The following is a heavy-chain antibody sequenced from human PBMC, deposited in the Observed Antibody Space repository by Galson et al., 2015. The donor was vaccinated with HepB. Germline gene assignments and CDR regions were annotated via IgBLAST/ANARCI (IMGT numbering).Heavy chain of an antibody. CDR2: ISSSGTII. J-gene: IGHJ6*02. CDR3: AREFVGYNSDFYYYYGMDV. V-gene: IGHV3-11*01. CDR1: GFTFSDSN. Sequence: SLRLSCAASGFTFSDSNMSWISQAPGKGLEWVSYISSSGTIISNADSVKGRFIISRDNAKNSLYLQMNSLRAEDTAVYYCAREFVGYNSDFYYYYGMDVWGQGTTVTVSS. D-gene: IGHD5-24*01.